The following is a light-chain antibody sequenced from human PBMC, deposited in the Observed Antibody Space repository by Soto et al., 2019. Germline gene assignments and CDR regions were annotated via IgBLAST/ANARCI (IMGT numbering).Light chain of an antibody. Sequence: EIVLTQSPGTLSLSPGERATLSCRASQRVSSSDLAWYQQKPGQAPRLLIYGASSRATGIPDRFSGSGSGTDFTLTITRLEPEDFAVYFYQQYGFSPRTFGQGTKLEI. CDR1: QRVSSSD. CDR3: QQYGFSPRT. V-gene: IGKV3-20*01. CDR2: GAS. J-gene: IGKJ2*01.